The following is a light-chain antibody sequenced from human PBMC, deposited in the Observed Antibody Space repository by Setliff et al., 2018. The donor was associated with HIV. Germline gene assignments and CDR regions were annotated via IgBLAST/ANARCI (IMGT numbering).Light chain of an antibody. CDR3: SSYTSTSTLFV. CDR1: SSDVGNYGF. J-gene: IGLJ1*01. CDR2: DVS. V-gene: IGLV2-14*03. Sequence: QSALTQPRSVSGSPGQSVTISCTGTSSDVGNYGFVSWYQQHPGKAPKLRIYDVSNRPSGVSNRFSGSKSGNTASLTISGLQAEDEADYYCSSYTSTSTLFVFGTGTKVTVL.